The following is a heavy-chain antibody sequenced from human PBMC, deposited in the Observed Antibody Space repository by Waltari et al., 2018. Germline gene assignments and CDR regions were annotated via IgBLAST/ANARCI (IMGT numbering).Heavy chain of an antibody. J-gene: IGHJ6*02. CDR2: IYHSGST. CDR1: GGSISSGGYS. CDR3: ARGLHHLAYYYGMDV. V-gene: IGHV4-30-2*01. Sequence: QLQLQESGSGLVKPSQTLSLTCAVSGGSISSGGYSWSWIRQPPGKGLEWIGYIYHSGSTYYNPSLKSRVTISVDRSKNQFSLKLSSVTAADTAVYYCARGLHHLAYYYGMDVWGQGTTVTVSS. D-gene: IGHD4-4*01.